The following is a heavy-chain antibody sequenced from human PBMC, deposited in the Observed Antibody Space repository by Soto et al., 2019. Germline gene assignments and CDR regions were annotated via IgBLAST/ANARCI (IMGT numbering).Heavy chain of an antibody. CDR1: SGSISSSNW. J-gene: IGHJ6*03. CDR3: ARIEVVPAATPSNYYYYMDV. V-gene: IGHV4-4*02. Sequence: SETLSLTCAVSSGSISSSNWWSWVRQPPGKGLEWIGEIYHSGSTNYNPSLKSRVTISVDKSKNQFSLKLSSVTAADTAVYYCARIEVVPAATPSNYYYYMDVWGKGTTVTVSS. CDR2: IYHSGST. D-gene: IGHD2-2*01.